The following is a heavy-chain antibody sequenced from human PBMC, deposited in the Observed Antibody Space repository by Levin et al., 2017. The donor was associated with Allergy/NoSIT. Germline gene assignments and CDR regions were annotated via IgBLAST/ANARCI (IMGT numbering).Heavy chain of an antibody. D-gene: IGHD6-19*01. CDR1: GYTFTSYG. V-gene: IGHV1-18*01. CDR3: ARDAPGRGYSSGWPPLDY. J-gene: IGHJ4*02. CDR2: ISAYNGNT. Sequence: GASVKVSCKASGYTFTSYGISWVRQAPGQGLEWMGWISAYNGNTNYAQKLQGRVTMTTDTSTSTAYMELRSLRSDDTAVYYCARDAPGRGYSSGWPPLDYWGQGTLVTVSS.